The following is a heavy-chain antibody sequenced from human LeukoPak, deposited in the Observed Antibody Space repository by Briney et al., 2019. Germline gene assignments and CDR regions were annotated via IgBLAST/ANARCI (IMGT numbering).Heavy chain of an antibody. CDR3: ARVVRTTVPDY. J-gene: IGHJ4*02. V-gene: IGHV4-59*01. CDR1: GGSISNYY. Sequence: PSETLSLTCTVSGGSISNYYWTWIRQPPGKGLEWIGYVYYNGNINYIPSLKSRVTISVDTSKNQFSLKLSAVTTADTAVYYCARVVRTTVPDYWGQGTLVTVSS. D-gene: IGHD4-17*01. CDR2: VYYNGNI.